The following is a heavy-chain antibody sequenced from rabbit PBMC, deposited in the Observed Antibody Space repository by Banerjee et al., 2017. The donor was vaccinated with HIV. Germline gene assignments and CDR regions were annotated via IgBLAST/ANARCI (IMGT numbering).Heavy chain of an antibody. CDR1: GFDLSSGYY. V-gene: IGHV1S45*01. D-gene: IGHD4-2*01. J-gene: IGHJ6*01. CDR2: IDAGRSGNT. Sequence: QEQLVESGGGLVKPEGSLTLTCKASGFDLSSGYYMCWVRQAPGKGLEWIACIDAGRSGNTYYASWAKGRFTISKTSSTTVTLQMTSLTAADTATYFCARGSAYAGAGYALWGPGTLVTVS. CDR3: ARGSAYAGAGYAL.